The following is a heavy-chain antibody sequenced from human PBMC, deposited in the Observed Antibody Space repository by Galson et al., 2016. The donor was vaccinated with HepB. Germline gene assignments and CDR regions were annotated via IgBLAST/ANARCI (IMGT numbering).Heavy chain of an antibody. D-gene: IGHD3-3*01. J-gene: IGHJ4*02. CDR3: AQRHYDFWSAFLH. CDR2: IYWDDDT. CDR1: GFSLNTDGVG. Sequence: PALVKPTQTLTLTCTSSGFSLNTDGVGVGWFRQPPGKTLEWLAVIYWDDDTRYSPALKTRLTITKDTSKNQVFLTMTNLDPVDTATYYCAQRHYDFWSAFLHWGQGTLLTVSS. V-gene: IGHV2-5*02.